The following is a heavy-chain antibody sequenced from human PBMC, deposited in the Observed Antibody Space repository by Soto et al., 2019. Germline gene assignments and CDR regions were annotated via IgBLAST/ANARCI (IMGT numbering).Heavy chain of an antibody. J-gene: IGHJ4*02. CDR2: INAGNGNT. CDR1: GYTFTSYA. Sequence: GYTFTSYAMHWVRQAPGQRLEWMGWINAGNGNTKYSQKFQGRVTITRDTSASTAYMELSSLRSEDTAVYYCARGGHTTLSNFDYWGQGTLVTVS. V-gene: IGHV1-3*01. D-gene: IGHD5-18*01. CDR3: ARGGHTTLSNFDY.